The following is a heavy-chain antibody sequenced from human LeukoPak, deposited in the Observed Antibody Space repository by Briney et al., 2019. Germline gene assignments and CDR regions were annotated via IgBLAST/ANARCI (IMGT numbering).Heavy chain of an antibody. CDR2: ISYDGNRK. Sequence: GGSLRLSCAASGFTFNSHEMYWVRQAPAKGLEWVAFISYDGNRKYYADSVKGRFTISRDNSQNTLYLQMNNLRVEDSAMYYCARDLTDRYCIDYWGQGTLVIVSS. J-gene: IGHJ4*02. V-gene: IGHV3-30-3*01. D-gene: IGHD3-16*02. CDR1: GFTFNSHE. CDR3: ARDLTDRYCIDY.